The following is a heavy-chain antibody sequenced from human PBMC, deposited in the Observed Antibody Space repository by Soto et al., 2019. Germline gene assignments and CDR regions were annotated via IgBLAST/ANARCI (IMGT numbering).Heavy chain of an antibody. CDR3: AKDRYGDYGGIDY. V-gene: IGHV3-23*01. J-gene: IGHJ4*02. CDR2: ITGSGGST. CDR1: GFTFSTYA. Sequence: EVQLLESGGGLVQPGGSLRLSCAASGFTFSTYAMIWVRQAPGKGLEWVSVITGSGGSTYYADSVKGRFTISRDTSKIPLFLQMNSMRAEDTDVYYCAKDRYGDYGGIDYWGQGTMVTVSS. D-gene: IGHD4-17*01.